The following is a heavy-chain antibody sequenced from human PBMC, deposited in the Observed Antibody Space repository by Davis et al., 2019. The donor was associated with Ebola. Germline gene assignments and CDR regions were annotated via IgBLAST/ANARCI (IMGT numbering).Heavy chain of an antibody. CDR3: ARARWLQSIYFDY. CDR1: GFTFSSYW. CDR2: IKQDGSEK. Sequence: PSETLSLTCAASGFTFSSYWMSWVRQAPGKGLEWVANIKQDGSEKYYVDSVKGRFTISRDNAKNSLYLQMNSLRAEDTAVYYCARARWLQSIYFDYWGQGTLVTVSS. D-gene: IGHD5-24*01. J-gene: IGHJ4*02. V-gene: IGHV3-7*03.